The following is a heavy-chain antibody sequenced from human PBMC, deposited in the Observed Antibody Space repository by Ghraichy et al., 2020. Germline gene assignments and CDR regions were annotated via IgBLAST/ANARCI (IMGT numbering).Heavy chain of an antibody. J-gene: IGHJ6*02. Sequence: GGSLRLSCAASGFTIDDYAMHWVRQAPGKGLEWVSLISGDGESTYYADSVKGRFTISRDNGENSLYLQMNSLRTEDTALYYCAKDITPQLLWFGEFTYAMDVWGQGTTVTVSS. CDR2: ISGDGEST. CDR3: AKDITPQLLWFGEFTYAMDV. CDR1: GFTIDDYA. V-gene: IGHV3-43*02. D-gene: IGHD3-10*01.